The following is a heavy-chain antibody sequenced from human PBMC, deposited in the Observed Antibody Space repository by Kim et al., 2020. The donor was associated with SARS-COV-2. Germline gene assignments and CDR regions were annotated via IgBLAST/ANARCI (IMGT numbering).Heavy chain of an antibody. V-gene: IGHV4-39*07. CDR3: ARGGSYYGSGSDFRFDY. J-gene: IGHJ4*02. CDR2: IYYSVST. Sequence: SETLSLTCTVSGGSISSSSYYWGWIRQPPGKGLEWIGSIYYSVSTYYNPCLKSRVTISVDTSKNQFSLKLSSVTAAATAVYYCARGGSYYGSGSDFRFDYWGQGTLVTVSS. CDR1: GGSISSSSYY. D-gene: IGHD3-10*01.